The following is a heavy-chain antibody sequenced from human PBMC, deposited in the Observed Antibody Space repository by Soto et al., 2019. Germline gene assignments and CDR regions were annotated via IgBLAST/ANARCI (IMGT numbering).Heavy chain of an antibody. D-gene: IGHD4-4*01. CDR1: GFTFNAYA. J-gene: IGHJ4*02. CDR3: ARVASDYINSVDH. CDR2: IGGSGGNR. V-gene: IGHV3-23*01. Sequence: EVQLLESGGGLVQPGGSLRLSCAASGFTFNAYAMTWVRQAPGKGLEWVSAIGGSGGNRYYAASVKGRFTISRDNSKHTLDLQMSRLRVEDTAVYYCARVASDYINSVDHWGQGILATVSS.